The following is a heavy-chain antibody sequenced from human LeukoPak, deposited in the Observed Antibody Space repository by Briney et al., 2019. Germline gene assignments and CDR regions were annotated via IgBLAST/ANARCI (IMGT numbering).Heavy chain of an antibody. V-gene: IGHV3-53*04. CDR3: ARGGNGYYWAFDI. D-gene: IGHD3-22*01. Sequence: GGSLRLSCAASGFSVSSNYMSWVRQAPGKGLEWVSLLYSGGTASYPASVKGRFTISRHDSKNTLYLQMNSLGAEDTAVYYCARGGNGYYWAFDIWGQGTMVTVSS. J-gene: IGHJ3*02. CDR2: LYSGGTA. CDR1: GFSVSSNY.